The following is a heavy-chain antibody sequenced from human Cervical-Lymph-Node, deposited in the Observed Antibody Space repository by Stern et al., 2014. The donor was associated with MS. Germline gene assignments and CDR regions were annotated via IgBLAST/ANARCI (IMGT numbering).Heavy chain of an antibody. D-gene: IGHD1-7*01. CDR3: ARAVRELGT. J-gene: IGHJ5*02. CDR2: IKTDGSEK. Sequence: VQLMQSGGGLVQPGESLRLSCAVSGFTFSNYWMTWVRQAPGKGLEWVASIKTDGSEKSYVDSVKGRFTIFREQAKNSLYLQMNSLRAEDTAVYYCARAVRELGTWGQGTLVTVSS. V-gene: IGHV3-7*01. CDR1: GFTFSNYW.